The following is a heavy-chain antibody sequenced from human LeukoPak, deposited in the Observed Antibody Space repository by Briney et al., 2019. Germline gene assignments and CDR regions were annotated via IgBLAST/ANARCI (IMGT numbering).Heavy chain of an antibody. CDR1: GFIFTTYA. J-gene: IGHJ4*02. D-gene: IGHD1-1*01. CDR3: AKSHSVQQRGYFDY. Sequence: GGSLRLSCAASGFIFTTYAMSWVRQAPGEGLEWVSSIANSGVDTFCAASVKGRFTISRDNSKNMLYLQMNSLRAEDMAVYYCAKSHSVQQRGYFDYLGQGTLVTVSS. CDR2: IANSGVDT. V-gene: IGHV3-23*01.